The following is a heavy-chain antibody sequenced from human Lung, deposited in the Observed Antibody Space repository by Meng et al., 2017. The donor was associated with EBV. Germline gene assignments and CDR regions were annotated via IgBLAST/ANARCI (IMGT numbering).Heavy chain of an antibody. Sequence: QERRRQVGAGLFRPSGTLSLTCGVSGRSFSSSYWSWIRQPQGKGLEWIGQSNYSGITNYNPSLKSRVTISVDTSKNQFSLSLNSVTAADTAVYYCARGGTSSAPFDYWGQGTLVTVSS. J-gene: IGHJ4*02. CDR3: ARGGTSSAPFDY. D-gene: IGHD2-2*01. V-gene: IGHV4-34*01. CDR1: GRSFSSSY. CDR2: SNYSGIT.